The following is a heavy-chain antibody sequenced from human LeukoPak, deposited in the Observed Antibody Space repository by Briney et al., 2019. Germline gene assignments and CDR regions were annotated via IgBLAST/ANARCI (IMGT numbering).Heavy chain of an antibody. D-gene: IGHD3-10*01. CDR1: GFTFSSYS. CDR3: ARDLHYGFDY. V-gene: IGHV3-48*02. Sequence: SGGSLRLSCAAPGFTFSSYSMNWVRQAPGKGLEWVSYISPGSSTIYYADSVKGRFTISRDNAKNSLYLQMNSLRDEDTAVYYCARDLHYGFDYWGQGTLVTVSS. J-gene: IGHJ4*02. CDR2: ISPGSSTI.